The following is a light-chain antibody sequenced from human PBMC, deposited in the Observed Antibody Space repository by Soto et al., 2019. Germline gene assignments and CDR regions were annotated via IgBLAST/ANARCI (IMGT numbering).Light chain of an antibody. V-gene: IGKV1-9*01. CDR2: AAS. Sequence: DIQLTQSPSFLSASVGDRVTITFRASQGISRYLSCYQQKPGKAPKILIYAASTLQTGVPSRFSGSGSGTDFTLTISSLQPEDFATYYCQQPYSYPLTFGGGTKVDIK. J-gene: IGKJ4*01. CDR3: QQPYSYPLT. CDR1: QGISRY.